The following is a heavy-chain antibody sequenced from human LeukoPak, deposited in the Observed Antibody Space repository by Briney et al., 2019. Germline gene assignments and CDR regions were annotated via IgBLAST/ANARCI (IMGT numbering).Heavy chain of an antibody. Sequence: GASVKVSCKASGYTFTSYYMHWVRQAPGQGLEWMGWINPNSGGTKYAQKFQGRVTMTRDTSINTAYMEFSSLRSDDTAVYYCARLVVGFGELLDYWGQGTLVIVSS. CDR1: GYTFTSYY. J-gene: IGHJ4*02. D-gene: IGHD3-10*01. CDR3: ARLVVGFGELLDY. V-gene: IGHV1-2*02. CDR2: INPNSGGT.